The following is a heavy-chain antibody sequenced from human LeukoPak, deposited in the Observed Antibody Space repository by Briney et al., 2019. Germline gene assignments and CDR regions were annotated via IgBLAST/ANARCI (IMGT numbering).Heavy chain of an antibody. CDR1: VGLISTYF. D-gene: IGHD6-13*01. CDR2: IYTSGST. V-gene: IGHV4-4*07. Sequence: SETLSLTCRVSVGLISTYFWNWIRQPAGKGLEWIGRIYTSGSTNYNPSFTSRVTMSVDTSNNQFSLKLSSVTAADTDVYYCARGIAAIGIGWFDPWGQGTLVTVSS. CDR3: ARGIAAIGIGWFDP. J-gene: IGHJ5*02.